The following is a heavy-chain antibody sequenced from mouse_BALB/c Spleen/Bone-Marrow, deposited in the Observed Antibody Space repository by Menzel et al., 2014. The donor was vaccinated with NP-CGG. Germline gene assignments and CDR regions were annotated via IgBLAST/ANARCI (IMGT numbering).Heavy chain of an antibody. Sequence: EVKLMESGAELVKPRASVKLSCTASGFNIKDTYMHWVKQRPEQGLEWIGRIDPANGNTKYDPKFQGKATITADTSSNTAYLQLSSLTSEDTAVYYCARFAYWGQGTLVTVSA. J-gene: IGHJ3*01. CDR1: GFNIKDTY. V-gene: IGHV14-3*02. CDR2: IDPANGNT. CDR3: ARFAY.